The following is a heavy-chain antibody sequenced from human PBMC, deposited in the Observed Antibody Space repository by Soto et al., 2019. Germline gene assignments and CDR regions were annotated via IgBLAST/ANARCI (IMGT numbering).Heavy chain of an antibody. CDR3: ARGVTMFRGAL. J-gene: IGHJ4*02. CDR1: GGSISSHY. CDR2: MYYSGSP. V-gene: IGHV4-59*11. Sequence: QVQLQESGPGLVKPSETLSLTCTVSGGSISSHYWSWIRQPPGKGLEWIGSMYYSGSPNYHPSLESRVTISVDTSKSQFSLKLRSVTAAGTAAYYCARGVTMFRGALWGQGTLVTVSS. D-gene: IGHD3-10*01.